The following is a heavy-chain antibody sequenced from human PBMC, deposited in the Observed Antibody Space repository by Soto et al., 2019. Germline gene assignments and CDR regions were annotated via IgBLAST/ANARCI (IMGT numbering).Heavy chain of an antibody. CDR2: ISGSGGST. CDR1: GFTFSSYA. V-gene: IGHV3-23*01. D-gene: IGHD3-22*01. Sequence: PGGSLRLSCAASGFTFSSYAMSWVRQAPGKGLEWVSAISGSGGSTYYADSVKGRFAISRDNSKNTLYLQMNSLRAEDTAVYYCATRSEKLQYYYDSSGYLPAWGQGTLVTVSS. CDR3: ATRSEKLQYYYDSSGYLPA. J-gene: IGHJ4*02.